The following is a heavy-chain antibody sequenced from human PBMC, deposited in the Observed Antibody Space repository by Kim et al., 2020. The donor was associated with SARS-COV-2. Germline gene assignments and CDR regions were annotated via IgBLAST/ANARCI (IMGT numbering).Heavy chain of an antibody. V-gene: IGHV1-69*04. CDR3: ARVRYCTNGVCYNWFDP. J-gene: IGHJ5*02. CDR2: IIPILGIA. CDR1: GGTFSSYA. Sequence: SVKVSCKASGGTFSSYAISWVRQAPGQGLEWMGRIIPILGIANYAQKFQGRVTITADKSTSTAYMELSSLRSEDTAVYYCARVRYCTNGVCYNWFDPWGQGTLVTVSS. D-gene: IGHD2-8*01.